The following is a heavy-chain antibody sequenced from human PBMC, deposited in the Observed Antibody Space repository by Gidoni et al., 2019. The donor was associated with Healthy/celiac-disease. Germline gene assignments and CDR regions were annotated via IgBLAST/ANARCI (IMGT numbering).Heavy chain of an antibody. CDR1: GCTFDDDA. D-gene: IGHD3-16*02. CDR3: AKEALQIYDYVWGSYPRYFDL. Sequence: EVQLVESGGGLVQPGRSRRLYWEASGCTFDDDAMTWVRQAPGKGLEWVSGISWNSGSIGYADSVKGRFTISRDNAKNSLYLQMNSLRAEDTALYYCAKEALQIYDYVWGSYPRYFDLWGRGTLVTVSS. CDR2: ISWNSGSI. V-gene: IGHV3-9*01. J-gene: IGHJ2*01.